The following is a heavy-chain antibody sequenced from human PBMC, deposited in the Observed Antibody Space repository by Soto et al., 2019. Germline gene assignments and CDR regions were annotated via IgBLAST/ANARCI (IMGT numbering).Heavy chain of an antibody. D-gene: IGHD3-22*01. CDR2: ISGSGGST. V-gene: IGHV3-23*01. J-gene: IGHJ3*02. CDR3: AKRDRPMSDTFAI. CDR1: GFTFSSYA. Sequence: EVQLLESGGGLVQPGGSLRLSCAASGFTFSSYAMSWVRQAPGKGLEWVSAISGSGGSTYYADSVKGRFTISRDNSKNTLYLQMNSLRVEDMAVYYGAKRDRPMSDTFAIWGQGTMVTVSS.